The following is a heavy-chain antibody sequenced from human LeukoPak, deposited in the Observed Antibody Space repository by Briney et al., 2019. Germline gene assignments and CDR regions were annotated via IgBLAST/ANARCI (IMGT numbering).Heavy chain of an antibody. CDR2: IYYSGST. CDR1: GGSISSYY. J-gene: IGHJ4*02. Sequence: PSETLSLTCAVSGGSISSYYWGWIRQPPGKGLEWIGSIYYSGSTYYNPSLKSRVTISVDTSKNQFSLKLSSVTAADTAVYYCARVVDYDILTGSGYFDYWGQGTLVTVSS. V-gene: IGHV4-39*07. D-gene: IGHD3-9*01. CDR3: ARVVDYDILTGSGYFDY.